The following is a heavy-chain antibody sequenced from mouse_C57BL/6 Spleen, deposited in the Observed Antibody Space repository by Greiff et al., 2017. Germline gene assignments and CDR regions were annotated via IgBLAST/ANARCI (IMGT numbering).Heavy chain of an antibody. D-gene: IGHD2-5*01. J-gene: IGHJ3*01. CDR2: IRNKANNHAT. V-gene: IGHV6-6*01. CDR3: TRKIVTTRFAY. Sequence: EVMLVESGGGLVQPGGSMKLSCAASGFTFSDAWMDWVRQSPEKGLEWVAEIRNKANNHATYYAESVKGRFTISRDDSKSSVYLQMNSLRAEDTGIYYCTRKIVTTRFAYWGQGTLVTVSA. CDR1: GFTFSDAW.